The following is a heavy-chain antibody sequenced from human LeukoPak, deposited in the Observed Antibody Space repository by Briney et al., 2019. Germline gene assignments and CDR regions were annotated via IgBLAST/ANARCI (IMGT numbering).Heavy chain of an antibody. CDR3: ARDDYGSGSWNDY. J-gene: IGHJ4*02. Sequence: AGGSLRLSGAASGFTFSSYGMNWVRQAPGRGREWVSSISSISSYIYYADSVQGRFTITRDNAKNSLYLQMNSLRAEDTAFYYCARDDYGSGSWNDYWGQGTLVTVSS. CDR1: GFTFSSYG. D-gene: IGHD3-10*01. CDR2: ISSISSYI. V-gene: IGHV3-21*04.